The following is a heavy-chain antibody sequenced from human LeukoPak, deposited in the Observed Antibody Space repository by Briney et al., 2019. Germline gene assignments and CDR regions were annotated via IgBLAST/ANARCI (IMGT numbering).Heavy chain of an antibody. CDR1: GGSITSYY. J-gene: IGHJ4*02. CDR3: ARFTYDDHGKNHYLDY. CDR2: IHSSGST. Sequence: SETLSLTCTVSGGSITSYYWGWIRQPPGKGLEWIGYIHSSGSTNYNPSLKSRVTILVDPSKNQFSLRLSSVTAADTAVYYCARFTYDDHGKNHYLDYWGRGNLVTVSS. V-gene: IGHV4-59*08. D-gene: IGHD4-17*01.